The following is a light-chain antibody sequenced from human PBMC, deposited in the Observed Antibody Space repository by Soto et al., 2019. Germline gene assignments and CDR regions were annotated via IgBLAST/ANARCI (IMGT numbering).Light chain of an antibody. CDR2: GAS. CDR1: QSVSSN. Sequence: EIVMTQSPATLSLSPGERATLSCRASQSVSSNLAWYQQKPGQAPRLLIYGASTRATGIPARFSGSGSGTEFTLTISSLQSEDFAFYYCQQYNNWPYTFGQGTKLEIK. CDR3: QQYNNWPYT. J-gene: IGKJ2*01. V-gene: IGKV3-15*01.